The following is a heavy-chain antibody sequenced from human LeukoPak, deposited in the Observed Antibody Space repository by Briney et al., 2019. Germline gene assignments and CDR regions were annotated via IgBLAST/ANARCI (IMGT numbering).Heavy chain of an antibody. CDR1: GGSFSGYY. CDR2: IYYSGST. V-gene: IGHV4-59*01. CDR3: ARSEWIQLWLSY. D-gene: IGHD5-18*01. J-gene: IGHJ4*02. Sequence: KPSETLSLTCAVYGGSFSGYYWSWIRQPPGKGLEWIGYIYYSGSTNYNPSLKSRVTISVDTSKNQFSLKLSSVTAADTAVYYCARSEWIQLWLSYWGQGTLVTVSS.